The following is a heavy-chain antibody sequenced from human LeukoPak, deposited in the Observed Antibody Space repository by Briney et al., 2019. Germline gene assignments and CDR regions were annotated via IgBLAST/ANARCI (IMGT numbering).Heavy chain of an antibody. D-gene: IGHD3-3*01. CDR1: GFTFSSYW. Sequence: PGGSLRLSCAASGFTFSSYWMSWVRQAPGKGLEWVANIKQDGSEKYYVDSVKGRFTISRDNAKNSLYLQMNSLRAEDTAVYYCARVLTTYYDFWSGYPEGYFDYWGQGTLVTVSS. V-gene: IGHV3-7*01. J-gene: IGHJ4*02. CDR2: IKQDGSEK. CDR3: ARVLTTYYDFWSGYPEGYFDY.